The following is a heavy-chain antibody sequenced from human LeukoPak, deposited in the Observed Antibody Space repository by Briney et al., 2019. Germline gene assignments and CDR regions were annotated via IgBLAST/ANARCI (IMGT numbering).Heavy chain of an antibody. CDR1: GSALADLT. V-gene: IGHV1-24*01. Sequence: ASVKVSCKVSGSALADLTMNWVRQAPGKGLEWMGGFDPEIDESIHVQKLQGRVTMTEDISRDTAYMELSNVTSEDTAVYYCAVHSGDGLDHWGQGTLVIVSS. D-gene: IGHD7-27*01. CDR3: AVHSGDGLDH. CDR2: FDPEIDES. J-gene: IGHJ4*02.